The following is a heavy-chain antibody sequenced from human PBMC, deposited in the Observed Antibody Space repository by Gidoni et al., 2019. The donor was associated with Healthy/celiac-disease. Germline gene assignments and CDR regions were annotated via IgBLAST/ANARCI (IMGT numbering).Heavy chain of an antibody. CDR3: TRGSGSYYPEDY. V-gene: IGHV3-15*01. CDR1: GFTFSNAW. CDR2: IKSKTDGGTT. D-gene: IGHD3-10*01. J-gene: IGHJ4*02. Sequence: EVQLVESGGGLVKPGGSLRLSCAASGFTFSNAWMSWVRQAPGKGLEWVGRIKSKTDGGTTDYAAPVKGRFTISRDDSKNTLYLQMNSLKTEDTAVYYCTRGSGSYYPEDYWGQGTLVTVSS.